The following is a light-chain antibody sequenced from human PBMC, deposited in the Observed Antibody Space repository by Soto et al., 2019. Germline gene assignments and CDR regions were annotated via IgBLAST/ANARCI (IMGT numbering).Light chain of an antibody. CDR3: QQYGSSPET. CDR2: GAS. J-gene: IGKJ1*01. Sequence: EIELTQSPGTLSLSPGERATLSCRASQSVSSSYLAWYQQKPGQATRLLIYGASSRATGIPDRFSGSGCGTDFTLTISRLEPEDFAVYYCQQYGSSPETFGQGTKVEIK. CDR1: QSVSSSY. V-gene: IGKV3-20*01.